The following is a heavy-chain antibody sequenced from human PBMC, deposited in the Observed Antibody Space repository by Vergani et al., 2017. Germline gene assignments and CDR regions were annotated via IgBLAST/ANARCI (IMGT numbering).Heavy chain of an antibody. Sequence: EVQLLESGGDLVQPGGSLRLSCVASGFTFNHYAMNWVRQAPGKGLEWVSGISGSGGSTYYAGSVKGRFTISRDSSKNTLYLQMNSLSAGDTAVYYCAKANPRNSGYDYLYYYHAMDVWGQEATVTVSS. D-gene: IGHD5-12*01. V-gene: IGHV3-23*01. CDR1: GFTFNHYA. CDR3: AKANPRNSGYDYLYYYHAMDV. J-gene: IGHJ6*02. CDR2: ISGSGGST.